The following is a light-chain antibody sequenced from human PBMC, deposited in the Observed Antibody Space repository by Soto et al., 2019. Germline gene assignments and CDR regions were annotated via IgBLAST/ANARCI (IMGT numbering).Light chain of an antibody. Sequence: QSVLTQPASVSGSLGQSITISCTGTSSDVGGYNYVSWYQQHPGKAPKLMIYEVSNRPSGVSNRFSGSKSGNTASLTISGLQAEDEADYYCSSYTSSSTVFGTGTKLTVL. J-gene: IGLJ1*01. CDR1: SSDVGGYNY. CDR3: SSYTSSSTV. CDR2: EVS. V-gene: IGLV2-14*01.